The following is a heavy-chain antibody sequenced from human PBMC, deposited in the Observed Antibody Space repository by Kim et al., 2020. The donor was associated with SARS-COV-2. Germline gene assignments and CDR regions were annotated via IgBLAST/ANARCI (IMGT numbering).Heavy chain of an antibody. V-gene: IGHV1-8*01. CDR3: ARVRSARRLLDYYYMDV. CDR1: GYTFTSYD. J-gene: IGHJ6*03. D-gene: IGHD6-6*01. Sequence: ASVKVSYKASGYTFTSYDINWVRQATGQGLEWMGWMNPNSGNTGYAQKFQGRVTMTRNTSISTAYMELSSLRSEDTAVYYCARVRSARRLLDYYYMDVWGKGTTVTVSS. CDR2: MNPNSGNT.